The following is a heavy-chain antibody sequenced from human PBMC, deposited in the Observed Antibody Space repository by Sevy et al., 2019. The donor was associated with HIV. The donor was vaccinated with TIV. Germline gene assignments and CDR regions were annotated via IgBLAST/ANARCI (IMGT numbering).Heavy chain of an antibody. J-gene: IGHJ3*02. D-gene: IGHD3-10*01. CDR1: GFTFSSYE. CDR3: ARGWDYYGSGRPWWAFDI. V-gene: IGHV3-48*03. Sequence: GGSLRLSCAASGFTFSSYEMNWVRQAPGKGLEWVSYISSSGSTIYYADSVKGRFTISRDNAKNSLYLQMNSLRAEDTAVYYCARGWDYYGSGRPWWAFDIWGQGTMVTVSS. CDR2: ISSSGSTI.